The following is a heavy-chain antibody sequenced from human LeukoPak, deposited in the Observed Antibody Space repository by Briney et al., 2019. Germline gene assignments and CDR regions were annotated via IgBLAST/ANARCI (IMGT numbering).Heavy chain of an antibody. CDR2: IYYSGST. CDR1: GGSISSHY. J-gene: IGHJ4*02. Sequence: SETLSLTCTVSGGSISSHYWSWIRQPPGKGLEWIGYIYYSGSTNYNPSLKSRVTISVDTSKNQFSLKLSSVTAADTAVYYCARDLATAIGDAFDIRGQGTLVTVSS. D-gene: IGHD1-26*01. CDR3: ARDLATAIGDAFDI. V-gene: IGHV4-59*11.